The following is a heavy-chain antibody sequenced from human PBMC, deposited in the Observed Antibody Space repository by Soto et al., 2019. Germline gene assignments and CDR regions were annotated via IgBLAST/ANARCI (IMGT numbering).Heavy chain of an antibody. CDR2: ISYDGSNK. CDR1: GFTFSSYV. CDR3: ARGLRGSGWYQGDY. V-gene: IGHV3-30-3*01. D-gene: IGHD6-19*01. J-gene: IGHJ4*02. Sequence: PGRSLRLSCAASGFTFSSYVIHWVRQAPGKGLEWVAVISYDGSNKYYADSVKGRFTISRDNSKNTLYLQMNSLRAEDTAVYYCARGLRGSGWYQGDYWGQGTLVTVSS.